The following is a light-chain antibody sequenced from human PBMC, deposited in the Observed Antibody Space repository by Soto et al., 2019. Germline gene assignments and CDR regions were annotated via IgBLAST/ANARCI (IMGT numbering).Light chain of an antibody. J-gene: IGKJ1*01. CDR1: RAINNY. Sequence: DIPMTQSPSSLSASVGDIVTITCRASRAINNYLAWYQQKPGKVPKLLIYSASSLQSGVPSRFSGSGSGTEFTLTLSSLQPYDFATSYCQQYISYWGTVGQGTKVEIK. V-gene: IGKV1-27*01. CDR3: QQYISYWGT. CDR2: SAS.